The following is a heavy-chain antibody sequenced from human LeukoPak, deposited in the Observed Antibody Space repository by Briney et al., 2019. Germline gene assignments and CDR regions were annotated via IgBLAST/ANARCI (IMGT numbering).Heavy chain of an antibody. D-gene: IGHD2/OR15-2a*01. Sequence: PSETLSLTCTVSVGSVSGYFWSWIRQPPGQGLEWIGCIYYSGTTDYNPSLRSRVTLSVDTSKNQFSLKLTSVTAADTAVYYCANSISMDFQYWGQGTLVTVSS. CDR1: VGSVSGYF. CDR3: ANSISMDFQY. CDR2: IYYSGTT. V-gene: IGHV4-59*08. J-gene: IGHJ4*02.